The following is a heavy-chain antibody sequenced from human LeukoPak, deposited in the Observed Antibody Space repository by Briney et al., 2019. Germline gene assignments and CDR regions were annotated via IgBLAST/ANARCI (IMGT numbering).Heavy chain of an antibody. J-gene: IGHJ3*02. Sequence: SETLSLTCTVSGGSISSSSYYWGWIRQPPGKGLEWIGSIYYSGSTYYNPSLKSRVTISVDTSKNQFSLKLSSVTAADTAVYYCARHVRQPSLYAFDIWGQGTMVTVSS. V-gene: IGHV4-39*01. CDR2: IYYSGST. CDR1: GGSISSSSYY. CDR3: ARHVRQPSLYAFDI. D-gene: IGHD2/OR15-2a*01.